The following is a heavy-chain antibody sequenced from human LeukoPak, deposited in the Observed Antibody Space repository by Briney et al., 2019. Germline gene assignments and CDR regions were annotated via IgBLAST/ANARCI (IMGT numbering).Heavy chain of an antibody. CDR3: VKNPLSYYDSSRSYSGYFDL. CDR2: ISNNGGST. D-gene: IGHD3-22*01. J-gene: IGHJ2*01. Sequence: GGSLRLSCSASVFTFSIYPMHWGRQAPGKGLEYVSAISNNGGSTYYPDSVKGRFTISRDKAKNTQYLQMSGLRAEDTAVYYCVKNPLSYYDSSRSYSGYFDLWGRGTLVTVSS. V-gene: IGHV3-64D*06. CDR1: VFTFSIYP.